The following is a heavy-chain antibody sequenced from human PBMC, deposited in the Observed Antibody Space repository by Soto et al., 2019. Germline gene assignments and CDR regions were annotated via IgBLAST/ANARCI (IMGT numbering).Heavy chain of an antibody. CDR1: GFTFSSYS. J-gene: IGHJ6*02. Sequence: EVQLVESGGGLVKPGGSLRLSCAASGFTFSSYSMNWVRQAPGKGLEWVSSISSSSSYIYYADSVKGRFTISRDNAKNSLYLQMSSLRAEDTAVYYCARRGGYYYYGMDVCCQGTTVTVSS. V-gene: IGHV3-21*01. CDR2: ISSSSSYI. D-gene: IGHD3-16*01. CDR3: ARRGGYYYYGMDV.